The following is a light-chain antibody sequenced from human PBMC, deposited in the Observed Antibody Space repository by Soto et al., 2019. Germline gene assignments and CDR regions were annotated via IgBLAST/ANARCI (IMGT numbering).Light chain of an antibody. Sequence: DIQMTQSPSSLSASVGGRVTITCKASQAISNYLRWYQQKPGKAPKLLIYDASILETGVPSRFSGSGSATEFTFTISSLQSEYFAEYCCQQHDHLPHTFGGGTKVEIK. CDR2: DAS. CDR1: QAISNY. V-gene: IGKV1-33*01. CDR3: QQHDHLPHT. J-gene: IGKJ4*01.